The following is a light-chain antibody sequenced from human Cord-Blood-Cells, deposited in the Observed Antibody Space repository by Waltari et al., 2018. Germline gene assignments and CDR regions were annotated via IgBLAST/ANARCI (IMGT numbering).Light chain of an antibody. V-gene: IGKV3-15*01. CDR1: QSVSSN. CDR3: QQYNNWPPFT. J-gene: IGKJ3*01. Sequence: EIVMPQSPANLSVSPGDRATLSCRASQSVSSNLARYQQKPGQAPRLLIYGSSTRATGIPARFSGSGSGTEFTLTISSLQSEDFAVYYCQQYNNWPPFTFGPGTKVDIK. CDR2: GSS.